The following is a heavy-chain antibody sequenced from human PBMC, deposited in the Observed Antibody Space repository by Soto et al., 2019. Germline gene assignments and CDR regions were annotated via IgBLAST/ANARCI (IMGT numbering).Heavy chain of an antibody. J-gene: IGHJ4*02. Sequence: SVKVSCKASGGTFSSYAISWVRQAPGQGLEWMGGIIPIFGTANYAQKFQGRVTITADESTSTAYIEQSSMRSEDTAVNYCASSPSVYCSGGSCYSNPFDYWGQGTLVTVSS. D-gene: IGHD2-15*01. V-gene: IGHV1-69*13. CDR3: ASSPSVYCSGGSCYSNPFDY. CDR2: IIPIFGTA. CDR1: GGTFSSYA.